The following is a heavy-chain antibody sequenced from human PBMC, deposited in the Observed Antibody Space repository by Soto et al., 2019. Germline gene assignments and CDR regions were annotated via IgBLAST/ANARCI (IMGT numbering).Heavy chain of an antibody. D-gene: IGHD3-22*01. CDR3: ARAKLVVEGRFDY. CDR1: GFTFSTYT. J-gene: IGHJ4*02. Sequence: GGSLRLSCAASGFTFSTYTMNWVRQAPGRGLEWLSYINIGSSTISYADSVKGRFTISSDNAKNSLYLQMTSLRAEDTAVYYCARAKLVVEGRFDYWGQGTLVTVSS. CDR2: INIGSSTI. V-gene: IGHV3-48*01.